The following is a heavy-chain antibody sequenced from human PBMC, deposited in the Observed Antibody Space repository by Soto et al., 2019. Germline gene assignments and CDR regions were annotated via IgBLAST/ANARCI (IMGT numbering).Heavy chain of an antibody. Sequence: QVQLQQWGAGLLKPSETLSLTCAVYGGSFSGYYWSWIRQPPGKGLEWIGEINHSGSTNYNPSLKSRVTISVDTSKNQFALKLSSVTAADTAVYYCARRRWLHYYYDGMDVWGQGTTVTVSS. D-gene: IGHD5-12*01. J-gene: IGHJ6*02. CDR2: INHSGST. CDR3: ARRRWLHYYYDGMDV. V-gene: IGHV4-34*01. CDR1: GGSFSGYY.